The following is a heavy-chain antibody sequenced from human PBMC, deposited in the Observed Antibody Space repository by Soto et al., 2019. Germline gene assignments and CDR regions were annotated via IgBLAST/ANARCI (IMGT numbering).Heavy chain of an antibody. Sequence: ASVKVSCKASGYTFTSYYMHWVRQAPGQGLEWMGIINPSGGSTSYAQKFQKRVTMTRDVSTSTVYMELSSLRSEDTAIYYCTSEDVATGLVWGPGSLVIVSS. CDR3: TSEDVATGLV. D-gene: IGHD5-12*01. CDR2: INPSGGST. CDR1: GYTFTSYY. V-gene: IGHV1-46*01. J-gene: IGHJ4*02.